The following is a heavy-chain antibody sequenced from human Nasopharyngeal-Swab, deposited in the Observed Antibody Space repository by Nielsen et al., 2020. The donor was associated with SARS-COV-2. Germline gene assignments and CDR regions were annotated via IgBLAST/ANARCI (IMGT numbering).Heavy chain of an antibody. CDR3: ARLWGIVGRGVVY. CDR1: GYSFTSYW. CDR2: IYPGDSDT. Sequence: KVSCKGSGYSFTSYWIGWVRQKPGKGLEWMGIIYPGDSDTRYSPSFQGQVTISADKSISTAYLQWSSLKASDTAMYYCARLWGIVGRGVVYWGQGTLVTVSS. J-gene: IGHJ4*02. V-gene: IGHV5-51*01. D-gene: IGHD1-26*01.